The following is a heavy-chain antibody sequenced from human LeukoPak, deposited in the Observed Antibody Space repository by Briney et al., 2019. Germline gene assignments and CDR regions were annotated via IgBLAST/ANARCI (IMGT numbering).Heavy chain of an antibody. CDR1: DVSTSSHY. D-gene: IGHD5-18*01. CDR3: ATIKRGNIYGYFDF. CDR2: MRDTVNT. V-gene: IGHV4-59*11. J-gene: IGHJ4*02. Sequence: PSETLSLTCSVSDVSTSSHYWSWLRQPPGKGLEWIAYMRDTVNTKDNPSFKGRLTLSADTSKNQFSLRLSSVTAADSAAYYCATIKRGNIYGYFDFWGQGILVTVSS.